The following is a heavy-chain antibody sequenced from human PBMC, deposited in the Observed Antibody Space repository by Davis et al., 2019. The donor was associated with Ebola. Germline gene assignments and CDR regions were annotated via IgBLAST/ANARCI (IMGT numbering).Heavy chain of an antibody. CDR1: GFTVSSNY. D-gene: IGHD3-9*01. V-gene: IGHV3-53*01. J-gene: IGHJ4*02. CDR2: IYSGGST. Sequence: GESLKISCAASGFTVSSNYMSWVRQAPGKGLEWVSVIYSGGSTYYADSVKGRFTISRDNSKNTLYLQMNSLKTEDTSVYYCTTGGYDILTGLNDYWGQGTLVTVSS. CDR3: TTGGYDILTGLNDY.